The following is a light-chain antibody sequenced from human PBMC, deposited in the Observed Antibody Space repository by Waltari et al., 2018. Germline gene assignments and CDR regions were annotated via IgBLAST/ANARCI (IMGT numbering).Light chain of an antibody. V-gene: IGKV3-11*01. Sequence: EIVLTQSPATLSSSPGERATLSCRARQRVDSQLAWYQQKPGQAPRLLIHDVSNRATGVPARFRGSGSGTDFTLTISSLEPEDAAFYYCQQRYDWPITFGGGTKVEIK. J-gene: IGKJ4*01. CDR3: QQRYDWPIT. CDR1: QRVDSQ. CDR2: DVS.